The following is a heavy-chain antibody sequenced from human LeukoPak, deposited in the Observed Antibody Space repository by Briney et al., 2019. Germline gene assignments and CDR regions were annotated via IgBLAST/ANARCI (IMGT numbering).Heavy chain of an antibody. J-gene: IGHJ5*02. V-gene: IGHV1-2*02. Sequence: ASVKVSCKASGYTFTGYYMHWVRQAPGQGLEWMGWINPNSGGTNYAQKFQGRVTITRDMSTSTAYMELSSLRSEDTAVYYCAADNYGTWGQGTLVTVSS. CDR1: GYTFTGYY. CDR2: INPNSGGT. CDR3: AADNYGT. D-gene: IGHD3-16*01.